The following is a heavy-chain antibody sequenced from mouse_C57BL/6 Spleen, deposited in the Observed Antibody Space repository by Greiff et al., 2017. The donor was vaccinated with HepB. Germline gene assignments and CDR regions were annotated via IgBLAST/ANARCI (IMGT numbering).Heavy chain of an antibody. CDR1: GFTFSSYA. D-gene: IGHD4-1*01. CDR3: TRDKLTGTDYYAMDY. V-gene: IGHV5-9-1*02. Sequence: EVKLVESGEGLVKPGGSLKLSCAASGFTFSSYAMSWVRQTPEKRLEWVAYISSGGDYIYYADTVKGRFTISRDNARNTLYLQMSSLKSEDTAMYYCTRDKLTGTDYYAMDYWGQGTSVTVSS. J-gene: IGHJ4*01. CDR2: ISSGGDYI.